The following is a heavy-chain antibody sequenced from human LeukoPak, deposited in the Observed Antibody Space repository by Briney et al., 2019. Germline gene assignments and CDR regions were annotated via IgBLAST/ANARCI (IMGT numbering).Heavy chain of an antibody. Sequence: PSETLSLTCTVSGGSMTKYYWNWIRQPPGKGLEWIGHIYYSGSTTYNPSLKSRVTISVDTSKNQFSLKLNSVTAADTAVYYCARVSPERADAFDIWGQGTMVTVSS. CDR3: ARVSPERADAFDI. J-gene: IGHJ3*02. V-gene: IGHV4-59*01. CDR2: IYYSGST. CDR1: GGSMTKYY.